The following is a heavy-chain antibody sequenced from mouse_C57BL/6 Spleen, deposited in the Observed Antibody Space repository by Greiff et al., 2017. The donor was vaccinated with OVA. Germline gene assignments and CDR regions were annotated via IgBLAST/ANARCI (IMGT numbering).Heavy chain of an antibody. V-gene: IGHV1-4*01. J-gene: IGHJ4*01. CDR3: ARRASSGYYYAMDY. CDR1: GYTFTSYT. CDR2: INPSSGYT. D-gene: IGHD3-2*02. Sequence: QVQLQQSGAELARPGASVKMSCKASGYTFTSYTMHWVKQRPGQGLEWIGYINPSSGYTKYNQKFKDKATLTADKSSSTAYMQLSSLTSEDSAVYYCARRASSGYYYAMDYWGQGTSVTVSS.